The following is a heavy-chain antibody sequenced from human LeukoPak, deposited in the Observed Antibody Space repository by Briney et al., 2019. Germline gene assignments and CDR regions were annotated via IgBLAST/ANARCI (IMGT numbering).Heavy chain of an antibody. CDR1: NSW. D-gene: IGHD3-10*01. Sequence: PGGSLRLSCEPSNSWMSWVRQAPGKGLEWVANINQHGSEEDYVDSVKGRCFISRDNAKQSVYLQINSLRVEDTAVYYCATALDYYGSGPVDYWGQGALVTVSS. J-gene: IGHJ4*02. CDR2: INQHGSEE. CDR3: ATALDYYGSGPVDY. V-gene: IGHV3-7*01.